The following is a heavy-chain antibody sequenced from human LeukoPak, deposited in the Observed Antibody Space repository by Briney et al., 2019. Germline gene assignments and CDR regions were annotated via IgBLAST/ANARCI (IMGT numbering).Heavy chain of an antibody. CDR1: GFTFNNHW. D-gene: IGHD5-12*01. V-gene: IGHV3-7*03. CDR2: IKPDGSDK. CDR3: ARYSGYSGFDFDS. J-gene: IGHJ4*02. Sequence: GGSLRLSCVTSGFTFNNHWTGWVRQAPGKGLEWVANIKPDGSDKHYVDSVKGRFTISSDSAKNSLYLQMNSLRAEDTAVYYCARYSGYSGFDFDSWGQGTLVTVSA.